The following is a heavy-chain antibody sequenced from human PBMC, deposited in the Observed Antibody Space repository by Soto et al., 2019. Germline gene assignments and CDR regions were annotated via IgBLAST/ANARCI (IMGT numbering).Heavy chain of an antibody. V-gene: IGHV4-31*03. J-gene: IGHJ4*02. CDR2: IYYSGST. CDR1: GGSISSGGYY. CDR3: ARSPSRNSGYDFDY. Sequence: SETLSLTCTVSGGSISSGGYYWSWIRQHPGKGLEWIGYIYYSGSTYYNPSLKSRVTISVDTSKNQFSLKLSSVTAADTAVYYCARSPSRNSGYDFDYWGQGTLVTVSS. D-gene: IGHD5-12*01.